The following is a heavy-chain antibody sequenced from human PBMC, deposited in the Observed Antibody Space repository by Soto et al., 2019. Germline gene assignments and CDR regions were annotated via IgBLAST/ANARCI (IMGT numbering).Heavy chain of an antibody. J-gene: IGHJ5*02. CDR2: IYHSGST. CDR1: GYSISSGYF. CDR3: ARVRYCSGGSCYSALNWSDP. D-gene: IGHD2-15*01. V-gene: IGHV4-38-2*01. Sequence: PSETLSLTCAVSGYSISSGYFWGWIRQPPGKGLEWIGSIYHSGSTYYNPSLRSRVTISVDTSKNQFSLKLSSVTAADTAVYYCARVRYCSGGSCYSALNWSDPWGQGTLVTVSS.